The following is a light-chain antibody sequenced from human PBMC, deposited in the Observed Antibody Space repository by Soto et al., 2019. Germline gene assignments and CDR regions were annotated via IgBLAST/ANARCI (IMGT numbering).Light chain of an antibody. V-gene: IGKV3-20*01. Sequence: IGLTQTPGTLSLSPGERATLSCRASQSVSSSYLAWYQQKPGQAPRLLIYGASNRATGIPDRFSGSGSGTDFTLTISRLEPEDFVVYYCQQYGSSPGTFGQGTRLEIK. CDR3: QQYGSSPGT. CDR1: QSVSSSY. CDR2: GAS. J-gene: IGKJ5*01.